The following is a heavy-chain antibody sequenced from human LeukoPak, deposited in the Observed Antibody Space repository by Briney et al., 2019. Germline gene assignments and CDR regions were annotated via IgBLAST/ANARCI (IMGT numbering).Heavy chain of an antibody. CDR2: IGTASDT. D-gene: IGHD1-1*01. CDR3: ARGPPRGKYYYMDV. CDR1: GFTFSSFD. V-gene: IGHV3-13*01. J-gene: IGHJ6*03. Sequence: GGSLRLSCAASGFTFSSFDMHWVRRPTGQGLEWVSTIGTASDTYYPGSVEGRFTLSRDNAKNSLYFQMNSLTAGDTAVYYCARGPPRGKYYYMDVWGKGTTVTVSS.